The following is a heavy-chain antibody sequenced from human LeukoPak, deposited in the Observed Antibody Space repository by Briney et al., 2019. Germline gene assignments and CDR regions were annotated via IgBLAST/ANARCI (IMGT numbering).Heavy chain of an antibody. V-gene: IGHV1-46*01. J-gene: IGHJ6*02. CDR1: GYTFTSYY. Sequence: ASVKVSCKASGYTFTSYYMHWVRQAPGQGLEWMGIINPSGGSTSYAQKFQGRVTMTRDTSTSTVYMELSSLRSEDTAVYYCARDGVDTAMVTWRKGVATGMDVWGQGTTVTVSS. CDR2: INPSGGST. CDR3: ARDGVDTAMVTWRKGVATGMDV. D-gene: IGHD5-18*01.